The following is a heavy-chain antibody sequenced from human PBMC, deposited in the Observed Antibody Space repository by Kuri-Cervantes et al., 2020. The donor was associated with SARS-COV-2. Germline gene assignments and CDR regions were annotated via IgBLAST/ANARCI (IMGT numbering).Heavy chain of an antibody. CDR3: ARSADRAFDY. Sequence: GESPKIPFKASGFTFSRYSMARVRQDPGKGMEWVSFISNSGNSIYCGDSLHSRFSISRDNAQSTVSLQMNNLRGEDTAVYYCARSADRAFDYWGQGTLVTVSS. D-gene: IGHD3-16*02. V-gene: IGHV3-21*06. J-gene: IGHJ4*02. CDR2: ISNSGNSI. CDR1: GFTFSRYS.